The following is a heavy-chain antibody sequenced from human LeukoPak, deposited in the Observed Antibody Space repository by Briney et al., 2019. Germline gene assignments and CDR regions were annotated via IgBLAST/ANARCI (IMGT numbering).Heavy chain of an antibody. Sequence: PSETLSLTCAVYGGSFSGYYWSWIRQPPGKGLEWIGEINHSGSTNYNPSLKSRVTISVDTSKNQFSLKLSSVTAADTAVYYCARGPAIFTIFGVAPPVGSYYWGQGTLVTVSS. CDR2: INHSGST. CDR1: GGSFSGYY. CDR3: ARGPAIFTIFGVAPPVGSYY. J-gene: IGHJ4*02. D-gene: IGHD3-3*01. V-gene: IGHV4-34*01.